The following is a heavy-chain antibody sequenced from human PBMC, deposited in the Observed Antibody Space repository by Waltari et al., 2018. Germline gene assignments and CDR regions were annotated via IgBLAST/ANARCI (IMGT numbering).Heavy chain of an antibody. D-gene: IGHD3-22*01. CDR3: ASDDSLGY. CDR2: INHSGST. J-gene: IGHJ4*02. V-gene: IGHV4-34*01. Sequence: VQLQQWGAGLLKPSETLSLTCAVYGGSFSGYYWSWIREPPGKGLGWIGEINHSGSTNYNPSLKSRVTISVDTAKNQFSRKRSSVTAADTAVYYCASDDSLGYWGQGTLVTVSS. CDR1: GGSFSGYY.